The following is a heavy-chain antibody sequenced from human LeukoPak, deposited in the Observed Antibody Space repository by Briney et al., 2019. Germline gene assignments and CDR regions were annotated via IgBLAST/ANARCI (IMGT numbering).Heavy chain of an antibody. V-gene: IGHV3-23*01. Sequence: KTGGSLRLSCAVSGITLSNYGMSWVRQAPGKGLEWVAGISDSGGSTNYADSVKGRITISRDNPKNTLYLQMNSLRAEDTAVYFCAKRGVVIRVILVGFHKEAYYFDSWGQGALVTVSS. CDR1: GITLSNYG. D-gene: IGHD3-22*01. J-gene: IGHJ4*02. CDR2: ISDSGGST. CDR3: AKRGVVIRVILVGFHKEAYYFDS.